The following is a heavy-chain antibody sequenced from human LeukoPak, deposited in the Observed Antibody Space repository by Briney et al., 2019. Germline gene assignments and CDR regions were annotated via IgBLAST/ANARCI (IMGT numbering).Heavy chain of an antibody. CDR1: GYSFTSYW. D-gene: IGHD2-21*02. J-gene: IGHJ6*02. CDR2: IYPGDSHA. V-gene: IGHV5-51*01. CDR3: ARRAYCGGDCTRAYYSYFAMDV. Sequence: GESLKISCKGSGYSFTSYWIGWVRQMPGKGLECMGTIYPGDSHARYSPSFQGQVTISADKSITTAYLQWSSLKASDTAVYFCARRAYCGGDCTRAYYSYFAMDVWGQGTTVTVSS.